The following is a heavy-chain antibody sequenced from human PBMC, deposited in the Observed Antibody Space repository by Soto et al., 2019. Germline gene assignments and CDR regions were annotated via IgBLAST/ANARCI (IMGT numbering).Heavy chain of an antibody. CDR1: GGSISSSSYY. D-gene: IGHD5-12*01. Sequence: KPSETLSLTCTVSGGSISSSSYYWGWIRQPPGKGLEWIGSIYYSGSTYYNPSLKSRVTISVDTSKNQFSLKLSSVTAADTAVYYCARHEGYGDGYNFLFDYWGQGTLVTVSS. CDR3: ARHEGYGDGYNFLFDY. V-gene: IGHV4-39*01. J-gene: IGHJ4*02. CDR2: IYYSGST.